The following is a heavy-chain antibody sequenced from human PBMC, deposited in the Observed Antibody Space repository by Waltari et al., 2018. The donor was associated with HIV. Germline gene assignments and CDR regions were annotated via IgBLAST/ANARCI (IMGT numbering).Heavy chain of an antibody. Sequence: QVQLVASGGGVVQPGRCLSPDCAAFGFTFSSYGMHWVRQSPGKGLDWVSVISYDGSNKYFADSVKGRFTISRDNSKNTLYLQMNSLRAEDTAVYYCAKGRGIDYWGQGTLVTVSS. V-gene: IGHV3-30*18. CDR2: ISYDGSNK. D-gene: IGHD3-10*01. CDR1: GFTFSSYG. CDR3: AKGRGIDY. J-gene: IGHJ4*02.